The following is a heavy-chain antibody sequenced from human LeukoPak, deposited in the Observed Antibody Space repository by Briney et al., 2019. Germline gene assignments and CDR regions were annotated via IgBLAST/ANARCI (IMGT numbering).Heavy chain of an antibody. J-gene: IGHJ4*02. Sequence: GGSLRLSCAASGFTIDSNYLSWVRQAPGKGLEWVSTIYTGGNTYYAASVKGRFTISRDFSKNTVFLHMNSLRAEDTAMYYCARGDDSGYYDYFDYWGQGALVTVSS. CDR1: GFTIDSNY. D-gene: IGHD3-22*01. CDR2: IYTGGNT. V-gene: IGHV3-53*01. CDR3: ARGDDSGYYDYFDY.